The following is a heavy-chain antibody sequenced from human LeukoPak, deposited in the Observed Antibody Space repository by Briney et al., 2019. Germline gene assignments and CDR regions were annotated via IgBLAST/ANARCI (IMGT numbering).Heavy chain of an antibody. J-gene: IGHJ4*02. V-gene: IGHV3-30*18. D-gene: IGHD3-3*01. CDR1: GFTFSSYG. Sequence: PGRSLRLSCAASGFTFSSYGMHWVRQAPGKGLEWVAVISYDGSNKYYADSVKGRFTISRDNSKNTLYLQMNSLRAEDTAVYYCAKGRAFWSGYFDYWGQGTLVTVSS. CDR3: AKGRAFWSGYFDY. CDR2: ISYDGSNK.